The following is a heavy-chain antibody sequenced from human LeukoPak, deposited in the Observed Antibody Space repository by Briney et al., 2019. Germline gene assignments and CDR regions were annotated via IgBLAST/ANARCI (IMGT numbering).Heavy chain of an antibody. Sequence: ASVKVSCKASGGTFSSYAISWVRQAPGQGLEWMGGIIPIFGTANYAQKFQGRVTITADESTSTAYMELSSLRSEDTAVYYRARWAAYDYVWGSYRNSGTFDYWGQGTLVTVSS. D-gene: IGHD3-16*02. CDR1: GGTFSSYA. J-gene: IGHJ4*02. CDR3: ARWAAYDYVWGSYRNSGTFDY. V-gene: IGHV1-69*13. CDR2: IIPIFGTA.